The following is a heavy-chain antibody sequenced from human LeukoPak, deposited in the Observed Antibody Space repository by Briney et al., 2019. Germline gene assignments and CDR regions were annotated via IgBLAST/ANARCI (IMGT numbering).Heavy chain of an antibody. V-gene: IGHV3-30*02. Sequence: GGSLRLSCAASGFTFSSYAMSWVRQAPGKGLEWVAFIRYDGSNKYYADSVKGRFTISRDNSKNTLYLQMNSLRAEDTAVYYCAKDPSPYGSGVTVDYWGQGTLVTVSS. CDR3: AKDPSPYGSGVTVDY. CDR1: GFTFSSYA. D-gene: IGHD3-10*01. J-gene: IGHJ4*02. CDR2: IRYDGSNK.